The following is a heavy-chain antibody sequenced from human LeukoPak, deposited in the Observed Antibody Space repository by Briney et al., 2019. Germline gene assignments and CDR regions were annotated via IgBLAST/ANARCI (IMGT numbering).Heavy chain of an antibody. CDR2: IRSKAYGGTT. V-gene: IGHV3-49*03. Sequence: GGSLRLSCTVSGFTFGDYAMSWFRQAPGKGLEWVGFIRSKAYGGTTEYAASVKGRFTISRDDSKSIAYRQMNSLKTEDTAVYYCTSRIAARSAIFDYWGQGTLVTVSS. CDR3: TSRIAARSAIFDY. D-gene: IGHD6-6*01. CDR1: GFTFGDYA. J-gene: IGHJ4*02.